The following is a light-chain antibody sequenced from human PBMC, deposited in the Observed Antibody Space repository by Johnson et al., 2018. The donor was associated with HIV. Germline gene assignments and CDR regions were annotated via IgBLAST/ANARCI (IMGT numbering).Light chain of an antibody. V-gene: IGLV1-51*02. CDR2: ENN. CDR3: GTWVSCLSAGIF. CDR1: SSTIGNNY. J-gene: IGLJ1*01. Sequence: QSVLTQPPSVSAAPGQKVAISCSGSSSTIGNNYVSWYQQLPGTAPKLLIYENNKRPSGIPDRFSGSKSGTSATLGITGLQTGDEADYYCGTWVSCLSAGIFFGTVTKVTVL.